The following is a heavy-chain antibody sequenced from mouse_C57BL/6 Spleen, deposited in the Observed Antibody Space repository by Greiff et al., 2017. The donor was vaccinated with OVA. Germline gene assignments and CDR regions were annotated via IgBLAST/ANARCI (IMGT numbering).Heavy chain of an antibody. Sequence: QVQLQQPGAELVKPGASVKLSCTASGYTFTSYWMHWVKQRPGQGLEWIGMIHPNSGSTNYNEKFKSKATLTVDKSSSTAYMQLSRLTSEDSAVYYCARKGYYGSSSFDYWGQGTTLTVSS. J-gene: IGHJ2*01. D-gene: IGHD1-1*01. CDR2: IHPNSGST. CDR3: ARKGYYGSSSFDY. CDR1: GYTFTSYW. V-gene: IGHV1-64*01.